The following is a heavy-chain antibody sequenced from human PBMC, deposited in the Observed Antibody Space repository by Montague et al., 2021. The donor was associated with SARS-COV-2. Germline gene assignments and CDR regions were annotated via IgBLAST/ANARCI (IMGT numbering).Heavy chain of an antibody. J-gene: IGHJ5*02. CDR1: GFSLSTSEVG. CDR3: AHFGILRYFDP. Sequence: PALVKPTQTLTLTCTFSGFSLSTSEVGVGWIRQPPGKAPEFLALLYGDDDNRYKPSLKSRLTITKVTSKNQVVLTMTNVDPVDTATYYCAHFGILRYFDPWGQGTLVTVSS. V-gene: IGHV2-5*02. D-gene: IGHD3-9*01. CDR2: LYGDDDN.